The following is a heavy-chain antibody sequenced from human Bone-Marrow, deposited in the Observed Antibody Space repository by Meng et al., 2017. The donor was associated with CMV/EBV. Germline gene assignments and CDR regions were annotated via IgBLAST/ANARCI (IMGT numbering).Heavy chain of an antibody. Sequence: SCAASGFNFKYYAMSWARQAPGKGLEWVSNINDRGDTTYYADSVKGRFTISRDNSKNTLFLQMNSLRDEDTAIYYCARDFYWGMDSWGQGTLVTVSS. J-gene: IGHJ5*01. V-gene: IGHV3-23*01. CDR1: GFNFKYYA. CDR3: ARDFYWGMDS. D-gene: IGHD3-9*01. CDR2: INDRGDTT.